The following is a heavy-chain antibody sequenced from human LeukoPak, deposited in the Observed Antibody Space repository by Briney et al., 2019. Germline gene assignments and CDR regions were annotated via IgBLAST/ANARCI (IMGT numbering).Heavy chain of an antibody. CDR1: GYSIRGDDY. V-gene: IGHV4-38-2*01. D-gene: IGHD4-17*01. J-gene: IGHJ4*02. Sequence: PSETLSLTCAVSGYSIRGDDYWVWIRQSPGKGLDWIGSTYHSGRTHYNPSLKSRVTISVDTSKNEFSLIVNAVTAGGAAGYYFARNRSVTTTPGFDHLGQGSMVSVS. CDR2: TYHSGRT. CDR3: ARNRSVTTTPGFDH.